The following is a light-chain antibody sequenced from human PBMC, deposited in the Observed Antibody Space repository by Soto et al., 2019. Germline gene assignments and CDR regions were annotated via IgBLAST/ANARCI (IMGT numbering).Light chain of an antibody. CDR3: QQYRSWPRT. V-gene: IGKV3-15*01. J-gene: IGKJ1*01. Sequence: PGERVILSCRASQSVDISLAWYQQKPGQAPRLLIYGASTRATDMPGTFSGRGSGTEFTLTITSLRPEEFGVYYCQQYRSWPRTFGQGTKVDI. CDR2: GAS. CDR1: QSVDIS.